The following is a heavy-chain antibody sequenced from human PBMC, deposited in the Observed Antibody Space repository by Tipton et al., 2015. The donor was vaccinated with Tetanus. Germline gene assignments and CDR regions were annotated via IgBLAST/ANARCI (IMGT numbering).Heavy chain of an antibody. CDR2: IKQDGNEK. V-gene: IGHV3-7*03. CDR3: ARDPHTIRTGNHRGFDY. J-gene: IGHJ4*02. CDR1: GYTFSAHT. Sequence: SLRLSCKASGYTFSAHTMHWVRQAPGKGLEWVANIKQDGNEKYHVDSVKGRFTISRDNGKNLLYLQMNSLRVEDTAVYYCARDPHTIRTGNHRGFDYWGQGTKVTVSS. D-gene: IGHD3-10*01.